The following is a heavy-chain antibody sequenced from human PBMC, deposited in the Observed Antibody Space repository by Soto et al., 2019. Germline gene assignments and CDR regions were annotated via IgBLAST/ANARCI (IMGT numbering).Heavy chain of an antibody. CDR1: GGSISSGGYY. CDR2: IYYSGST. V-gene: IGHV4-31*03. J-gene: IGHJ6*03. CDR3: ARKDSGYGDYMDV. Sequence: QVQLQESGPGLVKPSQTLSLTCTVSGGSISSGGYYWSWIRQHPGKGLEWIGYIYYSGSTYNNPSLKSRVTMSVDTSENQFSLRLSSVTAADTAVYYCARKDSGYGDYMDVWGKGTTVTVSS. D-gene: IGHD5-12*01.